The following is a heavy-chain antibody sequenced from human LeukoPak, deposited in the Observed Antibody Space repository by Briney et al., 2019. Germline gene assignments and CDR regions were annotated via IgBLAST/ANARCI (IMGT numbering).Heavy chain of an antibody. V-gene: IGHV3-48*04. Sequence: PGGSLRLSCAASGFTFSSYSMNWVRQAPGKGLEWVSYISSSSSTIYYADSVKGRFTISRDNAKNSLYLQMNSLRAEDTAVYYCAKGSSSGWSGDYFDYWGQGTLVTVSS. J-gene: IGHJ4*02. D-gene: IGHD6-19*01. CDR3: AKGSSSGWSGDYFDY. CDR2: ISSSSSTI. CDR1: GFTFSSYS.